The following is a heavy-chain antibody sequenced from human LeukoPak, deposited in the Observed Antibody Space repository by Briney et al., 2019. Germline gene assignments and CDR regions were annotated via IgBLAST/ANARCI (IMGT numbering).Heavy chain of an antibody. CDR2: IHNSGST. D-gene: IGHD1-26*01. V-gene: IGHV4-59*02. CDR1: GGSVRSYY. CDR3: VRDWEGFNFDI. J-gene: IGHJ3*02. Sequence: PSETLSLTCTVPGGSVRSYYWSWIRQPPGEGLEWIAYIHNSGSTNYNPSLKSRVTISVDTSKNHFSLKLSSVTAADTAVYYCVRDWEGFNFDIWGQGTMVTVSS.